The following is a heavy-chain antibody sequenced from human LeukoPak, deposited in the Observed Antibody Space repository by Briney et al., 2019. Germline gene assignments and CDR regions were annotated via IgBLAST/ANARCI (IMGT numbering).Heavy chain of an antibody. CDR1: GFTLSSYA. Sequence: GGSLRLSCAASGFTLSSYAMSGVRQAPGKGLEWVSAISGSGGSTYYADSVKGRFTISRDNSKNTLYLQMNSLRAEDTAVYYCASPVVVVATREVDYWGQGTLVTVSS. J-gene: IGHJ4*02. D-gene: IGHD2-15*01. CDR3: ASPVVVVATREVDY. CDR2: ISGSGGST. V-gene: IGHV3-23*01.